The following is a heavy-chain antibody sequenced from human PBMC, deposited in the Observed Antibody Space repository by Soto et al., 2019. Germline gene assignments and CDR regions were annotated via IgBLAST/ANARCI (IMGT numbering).Heavy chain of an antibody. V-gene: IGHV3-66*01. D-gene: IGHD2-15*01. Sequence: GGSLRLSCAASGFTVSSNYMSWVRQAPGKGLEWVSVIYSGGSTYYADSVKGRFTISRDNSKNTLYLQMNSLRAEDTAVYYCASGYYSGGSCYPYYFDYWGQGILVTVSS. CDR2: IYSGGST. CDR3: ASGYYSGGSCYPYYFDY. CDR1: GFTVSSNY. J-gene: IGHJ4*02.